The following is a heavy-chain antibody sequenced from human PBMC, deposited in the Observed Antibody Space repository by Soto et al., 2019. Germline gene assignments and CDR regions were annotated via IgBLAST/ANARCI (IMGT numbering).Heavy chain of an antibody. V-gene: IGHV3-30*18. Sequence: GGSLRLSCAASGFTFSSYGMHWVRQAPGKGLEWVAVISYDGSNKYYADSVKGRFTISRDNSKNTLYLQMNSLRAEDTAVYYCANAIAVAGGTDAFDIWGQGTMVTVSS. CDR2: ISYDGSNK. CDR3: ANAIAVAGGTDAFDI. D-gene: IGHD6-19*01. J-gene: IGHJ3*02. CDR1: GFTFSSYG.